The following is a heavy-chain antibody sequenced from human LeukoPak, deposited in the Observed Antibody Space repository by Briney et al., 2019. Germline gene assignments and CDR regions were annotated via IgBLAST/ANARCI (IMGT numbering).Heavy chain of an antibody. CDR2: IIPILGIA. CDR3: ARDRGSSWERGYDAFDI. CDR1: GGTFSSYA. J-gene: IGHJ3*02. Sequence: GASVKVSCKASGGTFSSYAISWVRQAPGQGLEWMGRIIPILGIANYAQKFQGRVTITADKSTSTAYMELSSLRSEDTAVYYCARDRGSSWERGYDAFDIWGQGTMVTVSS. D-gene: IGHD6-13*01. V-gene: IGHV1-69*04.